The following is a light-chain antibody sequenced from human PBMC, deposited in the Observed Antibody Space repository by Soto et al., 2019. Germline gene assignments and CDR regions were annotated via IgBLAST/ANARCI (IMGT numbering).Light chain of an antibody. CDR1: SGDIAGNY. J-gene: IGLJ2*01. CDR2: EDD. CDR3: QSYASINYVT. Sequence: LTQPHSVSEAPGQTVTISCTRSSGDIAGNYVQWYQQRPGSAPALVIYEDDQRPSGVPARCSGAIERASSSAPLTSSGLKTEDEAYYYSQSYASINYVTFGGGTKLTVL. V-gene: IGLV6-57*04.